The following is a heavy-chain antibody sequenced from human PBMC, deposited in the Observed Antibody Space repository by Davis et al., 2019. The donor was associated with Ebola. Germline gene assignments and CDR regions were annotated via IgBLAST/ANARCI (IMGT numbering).Heavy chain of an antibody. J-gene: IGHJ4*02. CDR2: INPDSGGT. CDR1: GYTFTDNY. V-gene: IGHV1-2*02. CDR3: ARSSISSLPYFDY. Sequence: ASVKVSCKASGYTFTDNYIHWVRQAPGQGLEWMGWINPDSGGTNYAQKFHGKVTLTKDTSISTAYMELSRLRSDDTAVYYCARSSISSLPYFDYWGQGTLVTVSS. D-gene: IGHD6-6*01.